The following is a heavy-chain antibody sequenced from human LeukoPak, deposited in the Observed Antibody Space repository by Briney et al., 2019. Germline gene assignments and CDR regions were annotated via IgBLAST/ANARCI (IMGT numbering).Heavy chain of an antibody. CDR1: GFTFSSYG. Sequence: GRSLRLSCAASGFTFSSYGMHWVRQAPGKGLEWVAVISYDGSNKYYADSVKGRFTISRDNSKNTLYLQMNSLRAEDTAVYYCAKGDSIVVVITSTLGFDYWGQGTLVTVSS. V-gene: IGHV3-30*18. CDR3: AKGDSIVVVITSTLGFDY. D-gene: IGHD3-22*01. J-gene: IGHJ4*02. CDR2: ISYDGSNK.